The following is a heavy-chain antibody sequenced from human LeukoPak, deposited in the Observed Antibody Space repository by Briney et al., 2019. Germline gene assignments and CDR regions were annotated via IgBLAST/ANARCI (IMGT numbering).Heavy chain of an antibody. Sequence: SETLSLTCTVSGYSISSGYYWGWIRQPPGKGLEWIGSIYHSGSTYYNPSLKSRVTISVDTSKNQFSLKLSSVTAADTAVYYCARDNWNDYYYYMDVWGKGTTVTVSS. D-gene: IGHD1-20*01. CDR3: ARDNWNDYYYYMDV. CDR2: IYHSGST. V-gene: IGHV4-38-2*02. J-gene: IGHJ6*03. CDR1: GYSISSGYY.